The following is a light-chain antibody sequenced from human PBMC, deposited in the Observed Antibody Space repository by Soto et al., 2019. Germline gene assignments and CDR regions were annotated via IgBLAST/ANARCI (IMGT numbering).Light chain of an antibody. CDR1: QSVGSN. Sequence: EILLTQSPATLSLSPGERATLSCRASQSVGSNLAWYQQKPGQDPRLLIYDASERATGIPARFSGSGSETDFTLTISSLEPEDFGVYYCLHRMNWPLTFGQGTRLEI. CDR2: DAS. J-gene: IGKJ5*01. CDR3: LHRMNWPLT. V-gene: IGKV3-11*01.